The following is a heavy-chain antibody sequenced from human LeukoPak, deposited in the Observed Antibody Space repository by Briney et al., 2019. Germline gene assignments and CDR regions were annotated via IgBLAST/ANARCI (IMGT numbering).Heavy chain of an antibody. Sequence: PGGSLRLSCAASGFTFSSYGMHWVRQAPGKGLEWVAFIRYDGSNKYYADSVKGRFTISRDNSKNTLYLQMNSLRAEDTAVYYCAKGNDFYYYYMDVWGKGTTVTVSS. D-gene: IGHD3-3*01. CDR3: AKGNDFYYYYMDV. CDR1: GFTFSSYG. CDR2: IRYDGSNK. J-gene: IGHJ6*03. V-gene: IGHV3-30*02.